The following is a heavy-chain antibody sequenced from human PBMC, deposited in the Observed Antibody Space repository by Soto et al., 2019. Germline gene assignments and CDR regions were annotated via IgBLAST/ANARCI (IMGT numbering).Heavy chain of an antibody. V-gene: IGHV3-23*01. D-gene: IGHD3-3*01. J-gene: IGHJ3*02. CDR3: AKDRVIFGVVTPLAFDI. CDR2: ISGSGGST. Sequence: GGSLRLSCAASGFTFSSYAMSWVRQAPGKGLEWVSAISGSGGSTYYADSVKGRFTISRDNSKNTLYLQMNSLRAEDTAVYYCAKDRVIFGVVTPLAFDIWGQGTMVTVSS. CDR1: GFTFSSYA.